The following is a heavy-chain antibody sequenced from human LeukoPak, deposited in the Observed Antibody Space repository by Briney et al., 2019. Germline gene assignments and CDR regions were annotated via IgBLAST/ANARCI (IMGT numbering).Heavy chain of an antibody. CDR3: ATSPYSILSGGSYYYYFMDV. CDR1: GYTFTDYY. Sequence: ASVKISCKVSGYTFTDYYMHWVQQAPGKGLEWMGLVDPEYGETRYAEKFQGRVTITADTSTDTAYMELSSLRSEDTAVYYCATSPYSILSGGSYYYYFMDVWGKRTTVTVSS. V-gene: IGHV1-69-2*01. J-gene: IGHJ6*03. CDR2: VDPEYGET. D-gene: IGHD6-6*01.